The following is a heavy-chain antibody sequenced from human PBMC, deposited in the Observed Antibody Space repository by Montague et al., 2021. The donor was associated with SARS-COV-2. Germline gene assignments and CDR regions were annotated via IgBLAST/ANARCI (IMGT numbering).Heavy chain of an antibody. Sequence: SETLSLTCTVSGGSISRYYWMWIRQPPGKGLQWIGWIYDGGVTAFNPSLKGRATSSLDTSKSQFSLNLTSVTAADTAIYNCARQLTISHLGCLHPWGQGTLVSFPS. CDR1: GGSISRYY. CDR2: IYDGGVT. D-gene: IGHD1-1*01. CDR3: ARQLTISHLGCLHP. J-gene: IGHJ5*02. V-gene: IGHV4-59*01.